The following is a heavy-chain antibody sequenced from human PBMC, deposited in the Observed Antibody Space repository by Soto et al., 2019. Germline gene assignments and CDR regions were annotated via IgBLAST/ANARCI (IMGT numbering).Heavy chain of an antibody. CDR2: ISSSSSYT. CDR3: ARGRYYYGSGSYQGGVYFDY. CDR1: GFTFSDYY. Sequence: PGGSLRLSCAASGFTFSDYYMSWIRQAPGKGLEWVSYISSSSSYTNYADSVKGRFTISRDNARNSLYLQMNSLRAEDTAVYYCARGRYYYGSGSYQGGVYFDYWGQGTLVTVSS. D-gene: IGHD3-10*01. V-gene: IGHV3-11*06. J-gene: IGHJ4*02.